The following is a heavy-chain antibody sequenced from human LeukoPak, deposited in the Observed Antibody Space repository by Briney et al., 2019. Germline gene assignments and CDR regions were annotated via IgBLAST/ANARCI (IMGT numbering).Heavy chain of an antibody. CDR3: ARDLRIAAGVDYYYGMDV. Sequence: GRSLRLSCAASGFTFSSYAMHWVRQAPGKGLEWVAVISYDGSNKYYADSVKGRFTISRDNSKNTLYLQMNSLRAEDTAVYYCARDLRIAAGVDYYYGMDVWGQGTTVTVSS. D-gene: IGHD6-13*01. V-gene: IGHV3-30*04. J-gene: IGHJ6*02. CDR2: ISYDGSNK. CDR1: GFTFSSYA.